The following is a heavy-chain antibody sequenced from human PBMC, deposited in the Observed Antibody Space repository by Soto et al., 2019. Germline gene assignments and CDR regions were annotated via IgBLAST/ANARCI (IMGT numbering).Heavy chain of an antibody. Sequence: PGESLKISCKGSGYSFTSYWIGWVRQMPGKGLEWMGIIYPGDSDTRYSPSFQGQVTISADKSISTAYLQWSSLKASDTAMYYCARRLGVGRRLLSWFDPWGQGTLVTVSS. CDR1: GYSFTSYW. V-gene: IGHV5-51*01. J-gene: IGHJ5*02. CDR2: IYPGDSDT. D-gene: IGHD3-16*01. CDR3: ARRLGVGRRLLSWFDP.